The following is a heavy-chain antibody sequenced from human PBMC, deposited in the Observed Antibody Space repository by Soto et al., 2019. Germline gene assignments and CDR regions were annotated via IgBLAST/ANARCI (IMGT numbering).Heavy chain of an antibody. V-gene: IGHV3-33*01. Sequence: GGSLRLSCAASGFTFSSYGMHWVRQAPGKGLEWVAVIWYDGSNKYYADSVKGRFTISRDNSKNTLYLQMNSLRAEDTAVYYCARDRPYYYGSGSWNGMDVWGQGTTVTVSS. CDR1: GFTFSSYG. CDR3: ARDRPYYYGSGSWNGMDV. CDR2: IWYDGSNK. D-gene: IGHD3-10*01. J-gene: IGHJ6*02.